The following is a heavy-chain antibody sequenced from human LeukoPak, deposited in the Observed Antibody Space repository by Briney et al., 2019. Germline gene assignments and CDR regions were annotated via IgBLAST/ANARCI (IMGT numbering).Heavy chain of an antibody. CDR1: GYTFTGYY. Sequence: ASVKVSCKASGYTFTGYYMHWMRQAPGQGLEWMGWINPNSGGTNYAQKFQGRVTMTADISSSTAYMELRSLRSDDTAVYYCAHRRWEPPLDYWGQGTLVTVSS. CDR3: AHRRWEPPLDY. V-gene: IGHV1-2*02. D-gene: IGHD1-26*01. CDR2: INPNSGGT. J-gene: IGHJ4*02.